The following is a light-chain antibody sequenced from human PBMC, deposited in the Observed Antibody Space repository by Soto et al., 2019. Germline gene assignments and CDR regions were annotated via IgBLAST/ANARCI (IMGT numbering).Light chain of an antibody. J-gene: IGKJ4*01. CDR3: QQRSNWPLT. CDR1: QSVRSN. CDR2: GAS. V-gene: IGKV3-15*01. Sequence: EIVMTQSPATLSASPGESVTLSCRASQSVRSNLAWYPPTPGQAPRPLIYGASTREPGTPAMFSCSGAGTECTLTISSLQSEDSEVDYCQQRSNWPLTFGGGTKVDI.